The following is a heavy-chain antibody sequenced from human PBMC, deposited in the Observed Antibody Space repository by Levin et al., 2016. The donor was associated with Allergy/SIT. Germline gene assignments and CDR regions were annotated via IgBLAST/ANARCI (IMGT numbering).Heavy chain of an antibody. Sequence: SETLSLTCSVSGASISTYYWGWIRQTPGKGLEWIGSIYYNGSTNYNPSLKSRVSISVDTSKNHFSLKLSSVTAADTAVYYCARDPTLYGAPSYWFDPWGQGTLVTVSS. CDR1: GASISTYY. CDR3: ARDPTLYGAPSYWFDP. D-gene: IGHD4/OR15-4a*01. CDR2: IYYNGST. V-gene: IGHV4-59*01. J-gene: IGHJ5*02.